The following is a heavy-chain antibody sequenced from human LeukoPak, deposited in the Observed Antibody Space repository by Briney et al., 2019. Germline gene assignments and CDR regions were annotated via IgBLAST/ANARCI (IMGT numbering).Heavy chain of an antibody. CDR3: AKVGGYCSGGSCYSQGLHYMDV. CDR1: GFTFSSYG. J-gene: IGHJ6*03. V-gene: IGHV3-30*02. D-gene: IGHD2-15*01. CDR2: IRYDVSNK. Sequence: GGSLRLSCVASGFTFSSYGMHWGRQAPGEGLGWGAFIRYDVSNKYYADSVKGRFTISRDNSKNTLYLQMNSLRAEDTSVYYCAKVGGYCSGGSCYSQGLHYMDVWDKGTTVTVSS.